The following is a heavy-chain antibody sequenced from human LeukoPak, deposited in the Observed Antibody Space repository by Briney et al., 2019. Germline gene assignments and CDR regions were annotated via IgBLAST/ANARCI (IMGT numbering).Heavy chain of an antibody. J-gene: IGHJ1*01. D-gene: IGHD4-17*01. CDR2: INHSGSS. Sequence: SETLSLTCAVYGGSFSGYYWSWIRQPPGKGLEWIGEINHSGSSNYNPSLKSRVTISVDTSKSQFSLKLSSVTAADTAVYYCARGEDGDYYLQHWGQGTLVTVSS. CDR3: ARGEDGDYYLQH. V-gene: IGHV4-34*01. CDR1: GGSFSGYY.